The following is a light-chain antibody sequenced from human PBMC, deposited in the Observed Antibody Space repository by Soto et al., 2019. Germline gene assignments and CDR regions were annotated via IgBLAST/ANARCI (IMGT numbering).Light chain of an antibody. Sequence: QSVLTQPPSASGTPGRRVTISCSGSYSNIGSNSVNWFRQLPGTAPKLLVYSNNQRPSGVPDRFSGSKSGNLASLAISGLQSEDEADYYCVTWDNRLNGPVFGGGTKLTVL. J-gene: IGLJ2*01. V-gene: IGLV1-44*01. CDR1: YSNIGSNS. CDR2: SNN. CDR3: VTWDNRLNGPV.